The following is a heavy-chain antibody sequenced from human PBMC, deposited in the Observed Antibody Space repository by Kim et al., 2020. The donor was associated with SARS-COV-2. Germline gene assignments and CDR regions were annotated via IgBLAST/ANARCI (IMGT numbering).Heavy chain of an antibody. CDR1: GFTFSSYG. D-gene: IGHD6-13*01. J-gene: IGHJ4*02. CDR3: ARGNLVPYFDY. Sequence: GGSLRLSCAASGFTFSSYGMHWVRQAPGKGLEWVAVIWYDGSNKYYADSVKGRFTISRDNSKNTLYLQMNSLRAEDTAVYYCARGNLVPYFDYWGQGTLVTVSS. V-gene: IGHV3-33*01. CDR2: IWYDGSNK.